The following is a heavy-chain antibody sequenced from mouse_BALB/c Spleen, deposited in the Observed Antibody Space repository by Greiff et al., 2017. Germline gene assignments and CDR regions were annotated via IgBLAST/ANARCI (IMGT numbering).Heavy chain of an antibody. J-gene: IGHJ2*01. D-gene: IGHD2-3*01. CDR3: ARWDDCYSYFDY. CDR2: IDPANGNT. CDR1: GYNIKDTY. Sequence: VQLQQSGAELAKPGASVKLSCKASGYNIKDTYMHWVKQRPEQGLEWIGRIDPANGNTKYDPKFQGKATLTADTSSNTAYMQLSSLTSEDTAVYYCARWDDCYSYFDYWGQGTTLTVSS. V-gene: IGHV14-3*02.